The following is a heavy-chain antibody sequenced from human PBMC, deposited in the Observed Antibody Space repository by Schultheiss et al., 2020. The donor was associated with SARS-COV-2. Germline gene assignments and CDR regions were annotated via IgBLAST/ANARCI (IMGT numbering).Heavy chain of an antibody. V-gene: IGHV3-23*01. Sequence: GGSLRLSCAASGFTFSSYSMNWVRQTPGKGLEWVSTISGGGGTTYYADSVKGRFTVSRDNSKNTLYLQINSLRAEDTAVYYCARVPQEISVQGYFDYWGQGTLVTVSS. CDR1: GFTFSSYS. CDR3: ARVPQEISVQGYFDY. CDR2: ISGGGGTT. J-gene: IGHJ4*02. D-gene: IGHD3-10*01.